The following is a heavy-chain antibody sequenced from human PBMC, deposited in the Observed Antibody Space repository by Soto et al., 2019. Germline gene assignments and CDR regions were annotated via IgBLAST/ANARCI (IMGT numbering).Heavy chain of an antibody. CDR3: ARDSGRRNYYYGMDV. CDR2: IYYSGST. Sequence: QVQLQESGPGLVKPSQTLSLTCTVSGGSISSGDYYWSWIRQPPGKGLEWIGYIYYSGSTYYNPSLKSRVTIPVDTSKNQFPLKLSSATAADTAVYYCARDSGRRNYYYGMDVWGQGTTVNLSS. V-gene: IGHV4-30-4*01. J-gene: IGHJ6*02. CDR1: GGSISSGDYY. D-gene: IGHD3-10*01.